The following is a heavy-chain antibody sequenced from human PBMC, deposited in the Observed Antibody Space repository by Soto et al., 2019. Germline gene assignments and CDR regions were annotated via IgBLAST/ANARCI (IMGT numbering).Heavy chain of an antibody. CDR3: AKGYPGGWSRGGYFDD. CDR1: GFTFTSYD. D-gene: IGHD6-19*01. CDR2: ISTSGTNI. J-gene: IGHJ4*02. V-gene: IGHV3-48*03. Sequence: HPGGSLRLSCAASGFTFTSYDLNWVRQAPGKGLEWVSYISTSGTNIYYADSVKGRFTISRDNAKNSLYLQMNSLRAEDTAVYYCAKGYPGGWSRGGYFDDWGQGALVTVSS.